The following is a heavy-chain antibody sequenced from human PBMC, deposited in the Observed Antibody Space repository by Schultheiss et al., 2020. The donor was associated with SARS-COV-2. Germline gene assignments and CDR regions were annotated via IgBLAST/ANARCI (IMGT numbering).Heavy chain of an antibody. CDR2: INSDGSST. CDR3: AKGATIFGVVIPNEYMDV. D-gene: IGHD3-3*01. J-gene: IGHJ6*03. V-gene: IGHV3-74*01. CDR1: GFTFSSYW. Sequence: GESLKISCAASGFTFSSYWMHWVRQAPGKGLVWVSRINSDGSSTSYADSVKGRFTISRDNAKNTLYLQMNSLRAEDTAVYYCAKGATIFGVVIPNEYMDVWGKGTTVTVSS.